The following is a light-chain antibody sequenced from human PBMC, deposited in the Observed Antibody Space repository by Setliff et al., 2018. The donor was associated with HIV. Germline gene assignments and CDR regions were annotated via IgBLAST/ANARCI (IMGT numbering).Light chain of an antibody. CDR2: EVT. CDR3: SSYAGTGTSWA. CDR1: SSDVGKYNL. Sequence: QSALTQPASVSGSPGESITIYCTGSSSDVGKYNLVSWYQQHPGKAPKLVISEVTKRPSGVSNRFSGSKSDSTASLTISGLQTEDESDYYCSSYAGTGTSWAFGGGTKVTVL. V-gene: IGLV2-23*02. J-gene: IGLJ3*02.